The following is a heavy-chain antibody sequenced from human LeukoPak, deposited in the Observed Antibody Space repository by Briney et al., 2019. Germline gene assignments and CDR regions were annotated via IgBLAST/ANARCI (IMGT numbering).Heavy chain of an antibody. D-gene: IGHD6-19*01. J-gene: IGHJ4*02. CDR3: ARQTPSSGWYGAFDY. CDR1: GGSISSYY. V-gene: IGHV4-59*08. Sequence: PSETLSLTCTVSGGSISSYYWSWIRQPPWKGLEWIGYIYYSGSTNYNPSLKSRVTISVDTSKNQFSLKLSSVTAADTAVYYCARQTPSSGWYGAFDYWGQGTLVTVSS. CDR2: IYYSGST.